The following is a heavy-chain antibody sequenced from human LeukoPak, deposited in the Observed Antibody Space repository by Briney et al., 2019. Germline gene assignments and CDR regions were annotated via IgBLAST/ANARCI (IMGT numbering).Heavy chain of an antibody. Sequence: ASVKVSCKASGYTFTDYYIHWVRQAPGQGLEWMGWIKPNSGVTNYAQKFQGRVTMTRDTSISTAYMELRSLRPDDTAVYYCARVGAYPHNWSDPWGQGTLVTVSS. CDR2: IKPNSGVT. CDR3: ARVGAYPHNWSDP. D-gene: IGHD3-10*01. CDR1: GYTFTDYY. V-gene: IGHV1-2*02. J-gene: IGHJ5*02.